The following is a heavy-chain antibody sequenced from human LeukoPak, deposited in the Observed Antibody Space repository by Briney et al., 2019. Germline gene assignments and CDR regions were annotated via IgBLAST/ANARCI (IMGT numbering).Heavy chain of an antibody. CDR2: IYHSGST. CDR3: ARDGEADILTGYP. D-gene: IGHD3-9*01. J-gene: IGHJ4*02. V-gene: IGHV4-59*12. CDR1: GGSISGYY. Sequence: SETLSLTCTDTGGSISGYYWSWIRQPPGKGLEWIGYIYHSGSTYYNPSLKSRVTISVDRSKNQFSLKLSSVTAADTAVYYCARDGEADILTGYPWGQGTLVTVSS.